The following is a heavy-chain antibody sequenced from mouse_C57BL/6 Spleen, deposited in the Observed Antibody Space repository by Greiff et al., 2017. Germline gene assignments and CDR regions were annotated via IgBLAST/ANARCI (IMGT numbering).Heavy chain of an antibody. CDR2: IRNKANGYTT. Sequence: EVKLMESGGGLVQPGGSLSLSCAASGFTFTDYYMSWVRQPPGKALEWLGFIRNKANGYTTEYSASVKGRFTISRDNSQSILYLQMNALRAEDSATYYCATSFYYVNHGGAMDYWGQGTSVTVSS. D-gene: IGHD2-1*01. J-gene: IGHJ4*01. CDR1: GFTFTDYY. V-gene: IGHV7-3*01. CDR3: ATSFYYVNHGGAMDY.